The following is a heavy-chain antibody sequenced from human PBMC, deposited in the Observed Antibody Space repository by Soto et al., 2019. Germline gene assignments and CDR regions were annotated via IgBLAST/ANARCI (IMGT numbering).Heavy chain of an antibody. Sequence: GGSLRLSCAASGFTFSSYGMHWVRQAPGKGLEWVAVIWYDGSNKYYADSVKGRFTISRDNSKNTLYLQMNSLRAEDTAVYYCARDQDIVVVPANMDVWGKGTTVTVYS. CDR2: IWYDGSNK. CDR3: ARDQDIVVVPANMDV. D-gene: IGHD2-2*01. V-gene: IGHV3-33*01. J-gene: IGHJ6*03. CDR1: GFTFSSYG.